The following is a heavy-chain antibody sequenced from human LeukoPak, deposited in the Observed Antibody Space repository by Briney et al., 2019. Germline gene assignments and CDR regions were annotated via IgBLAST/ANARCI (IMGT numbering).Heavy chain of an antibody. J-gene: IGHJ4*02. CDR2: IRSKAYGGTT. V-gene: IGHV3-49*04. CDR1: GFTFGDYA. D-gene: IGHD3-3*01. Sequence: GGSLRLSCTASGFTFGDYAMSWVRQAPGKGLEWVGFIRSKAYGGTTEYAASVKGRFTISRDDSKSIAYLQMNSLKTEDTAVYYCTRDTYYDFWSGYLDYWGQGTLVTVSS. CDR3: TRDTYYDFWSGYLDY.